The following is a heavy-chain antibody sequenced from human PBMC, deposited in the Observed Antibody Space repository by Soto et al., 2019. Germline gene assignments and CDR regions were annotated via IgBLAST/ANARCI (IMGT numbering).Heavy chain of an antibody. CDR2: IYWDDDK. CDR1: GFSLSTSGVG. D-gene: IGHD2-2*01. Sequence: SGPTLVNPTQTLTLTCTFSGFSLSTSGVGVGWIRQPPGKALEWLALIYWDDDKRYSPSLKSRLTITKDTSKNQVVLTMTNMDPVDTATYYCAHRQTNEITAAMFDYWGQGTLVTVSS. J-gene: IGHJ4*02. CDR3: AHRQTNEITAAMFDY. V-gene: IGHV2-5*02.